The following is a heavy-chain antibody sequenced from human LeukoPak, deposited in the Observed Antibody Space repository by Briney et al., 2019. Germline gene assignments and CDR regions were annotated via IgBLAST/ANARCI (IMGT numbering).Heavy chain of an antibody. Sequence: SETLSLTCTVSGGSISSYYWSWIRQPPGKGLEWIGYIYYSGSTNYNPSLKSRVTISVDTSKNQFSLKLSSVTAADTAVYYCARHFTVVAAASFDPWGQGTLVTVSS. V-gene: IGHV4-59*08. D-gene: IGHD6-13*01. J-gene: IGHJ5*02. CDR3: ARHFTVVAAASFDP. CDR2: IYYSGST. CDR1: GGSISSYY.